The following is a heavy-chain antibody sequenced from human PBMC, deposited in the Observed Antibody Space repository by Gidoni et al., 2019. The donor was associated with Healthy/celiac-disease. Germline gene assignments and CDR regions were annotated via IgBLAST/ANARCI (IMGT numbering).Heavy chain of an antibody. V-gene: IGHV3-33*01. CDR2: IWYDGSNK. CDR1: GFTFSSYG. D-gene: IGHD3-16*01. J-gene: IGHJ4*02. CDR3: ARDGGAGAFDY. Sequence: QVQLVESGGGVVQPGRSLRLSCAASGFTFSSYGMHWVRQAPGKGLGVVAVIWYDGSNKYYADSVKGRFTISRDNSKNTLYLQMNSLRAEDTAVYYCARDGGAGAFDYWGQGTLVTVSS.